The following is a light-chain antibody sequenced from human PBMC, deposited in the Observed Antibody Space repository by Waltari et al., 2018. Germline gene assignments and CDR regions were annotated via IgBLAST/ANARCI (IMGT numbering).Light chain of an antibody. Sequence: QSVLTQPPSVSAAPGQKVTTSCYGSSSNIGNYLVSWYHQFPGATPKLLIYDNYKRPSGIPDRFSASKSGTSATLDITGLQIGDEADYYCATWDNSLTAVVFGGGTKLTVL. CDR1: SSNIGNYL. CDR3: ATWDNSLTAVV. V-gene: IGLV1-51*01. J-gene: IGLJ2*01. CDR2: DNY.